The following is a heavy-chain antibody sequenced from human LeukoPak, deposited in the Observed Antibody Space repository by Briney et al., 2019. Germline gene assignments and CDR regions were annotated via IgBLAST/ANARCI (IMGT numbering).Heavy chain of an antibody. CDR3: ALARSEYHYGIDV. CDR1: GDSVSSISVA. J-gene: IGHJ6*02. Sequence: SQTLSLTCATSGDSVSSISVAWNWIRQSPSRGLEWLGRTYYRSKWYNEYAASVKGRININPDPSKNQFSLQLNSVTPEDTAVYYCALARSEYHYGIDVWGQGATVTVSS. CDR2: TYYRSKWYN. V-gene: IGHV6-1*01.